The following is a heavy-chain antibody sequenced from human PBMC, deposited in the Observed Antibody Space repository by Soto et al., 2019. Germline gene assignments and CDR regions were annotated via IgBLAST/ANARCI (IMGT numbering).Heavy chain of an antibody. V-gene: IGHV1-69*13. Sequence: ASVKVSCKASGGTFSSYAISWVRQAPGQGLEWMGGIIPIFGTANYAQKFQGRVTITADESTSTAYMELSSLRSEDTAVYYCARDPGLAYCGGDCYTHYGMDVWGQGTTVTVSS. CDR3: ARDPGLAYCGGDCYTHYGMDV. CDR2: IIPIFGTA. CDR1: GGTFSSYA. J-gene: IGHJ6*02. D-gene: IGHD2-21*02.